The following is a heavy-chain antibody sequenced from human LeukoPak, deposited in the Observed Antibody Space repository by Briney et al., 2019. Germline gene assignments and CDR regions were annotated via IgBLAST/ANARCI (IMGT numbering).Heavy chain of an antibody. D-gene: IGHD3-16*01. CDR2: IYYSGST. Sequence: SETLSLTCTVSGGSISSYYWSWVRQPPGKGLEWVGYIYYSGSTNYNPSLKGRVTISVDTSKNQFSLRLSSVTASDTAVYYCARHGGEDYYYYDMDVWGQGTTVTVSS. V-gene: IGHV4-59*08. J-gene: IGHJ6*02. CDR3: ARHGGEDYYYYDMDV. CDR1: GGSISSYY.